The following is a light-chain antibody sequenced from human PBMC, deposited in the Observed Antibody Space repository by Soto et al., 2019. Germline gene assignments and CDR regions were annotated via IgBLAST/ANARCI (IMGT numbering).Light chain of an antibody. Sequence: EIVLTQSPATLSLSPGERAILSCRASQSVSNNLAWYQQKPGQPPRLLIYDGSNRATGIPGRFSGSGSGPDFTLTISSLEPEDFAVYYCQQRSDWPLTFGGGTKVEIK. J-gene: IGKJ4*01. CDR1: QSVSNN. CDR3: QQRSDWPLT. V-gene: IGKV3-11*01. CDR2: DGS.